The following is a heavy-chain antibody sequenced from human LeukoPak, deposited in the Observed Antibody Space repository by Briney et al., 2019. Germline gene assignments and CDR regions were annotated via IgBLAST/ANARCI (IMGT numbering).Heavy chain of an antibody. J-gene: IGHJ6*02. V-gene: IGHV3-23*01. CDR3: AKGIYGSGSYYYYGMDV. CDR1: GFTFSSYA. Sequence: GGSLRLSCAVSGFTFSSYAMSWVRQAPGKGLEWVSAISGSGGSTYYADSVKGRFTISRDNSKNTLYLQMNSLRAEDTAVYYCAKGIYGSGSYYYYGMDVWGQGTTVTVSS. CDR2: ISGSGGST. D-gene: IGHD3-10*01.